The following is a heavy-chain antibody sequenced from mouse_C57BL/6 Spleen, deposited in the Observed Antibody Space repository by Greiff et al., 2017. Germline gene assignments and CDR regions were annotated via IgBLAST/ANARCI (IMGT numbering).Heavy chain of an antibody. CDR1: GFTFSSYA. CDR2: ISSGGDYI. V-gene: IGHV5-9-1*02. CDR3: TRALYDYDEIYYAMDY. D-gene: IGHD2-4*01. Sequence: EVQGVESGEGLVKPGGSLKLSCAASGFTFSSYAMSWVRQTPEKRLEWVAYISSGGDYIYYADTVKGRFTISRDNARNTLYLQMSSLKSEDTAMYYCTRALYDYDEIYYAMDYWGQGTSVTVSS. J-gene: IGHJ4*01.